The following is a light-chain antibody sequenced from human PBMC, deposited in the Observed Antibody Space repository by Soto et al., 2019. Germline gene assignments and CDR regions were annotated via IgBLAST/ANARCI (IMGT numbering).Light chain of an antibody. V-gene: IGLV1-44*01. Sequence: QSVLTQAPSVSGTPGQRVTITCSGSSSNIGRNSVNWYQHLPGTAPKLLTHGNNRRPSGVPDRFSGSKSGTSASLAISGLQPEDEADYCCAAWDDSLNEYVLGDGTKVTVL. CDR2: GNN. CDR3: AAWDDSLNEYV. J-gene: IGLJ1*01. CDR1: SSNIGRNS.